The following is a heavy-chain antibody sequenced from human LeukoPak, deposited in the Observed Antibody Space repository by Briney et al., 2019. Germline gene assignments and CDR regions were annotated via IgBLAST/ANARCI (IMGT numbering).Heavy chain of an antibody. CDR1: GFTFSSYG. CDR2: ISYDGSNK. CDR3: ARDLSEMATIGYFDY. V-gene: IGHV3-30*19. Sequence: PGRSLRLSCAASGFTFSSYGMHWVRQAPGKGLEWVAVISYDGSNKYYADSVKGRFTISRDNSKNTLYLQMNSLRAEDTAVYYCARDLSEMATIGYFDYWGQGTLVTVSS. D-gene: IGHD5-24*01. J-gene: IGHJ4*02.